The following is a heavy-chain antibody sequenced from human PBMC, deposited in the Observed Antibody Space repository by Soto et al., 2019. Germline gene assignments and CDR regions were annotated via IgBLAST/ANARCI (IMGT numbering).Heavy chain of an antibody. V-gene: IGHV5-10-1*01. D-gene: IGHD5-12*01. CDR2: IDPSDSQT. CDR1: GYSFAGYW. J-gene: IGHJ4*02. CDR3: ARQIYDSDSGPNFQYYFDS. Sequence: GESLKISCKGSGYSFAGYWITWVRQKPGKGLEWMGRIDPSDSQTYYSPSFRGHVTISVTKSITTVFLQWSSLRASDTAMYYCARQIYDSDSGPNFQYYFDSWGQGTPVTVPQ.